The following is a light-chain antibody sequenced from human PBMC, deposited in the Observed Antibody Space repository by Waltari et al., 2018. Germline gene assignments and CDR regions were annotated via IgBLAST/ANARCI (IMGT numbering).Light chain of an antibody. V-gene: IGKV3-20*01. Sequence: EIVLTQSPGTLSLSPGERATLSCRASQSGSRYLAWYQQKPGQAPRLLIYAAATRATGSPDRFSGSGSGTDFRLTIGRLEPEDFAVYFCQHHVRLPATFGQGTKVEIK. CDR2: AAA. CDR3: QHHVRLPAT. CDR1: QSGSRY. J-gene: IGKJ1*01.